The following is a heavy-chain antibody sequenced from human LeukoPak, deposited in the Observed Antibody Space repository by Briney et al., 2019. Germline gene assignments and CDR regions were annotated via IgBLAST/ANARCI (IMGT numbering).Heavy chain of an antibody. V-gene: IGHV4-39*01. D-gene: IGHD3-10*01. J-gene: IGHJ6*04. Sequence: NSSETLSLTCTVSGGSISSSSYYWGWIRQPPGKGLEWIGSIYYSGSTYYNPSLKSRVTISVDTSKNQFSLKLSSVTAADTAVYYCARHNTRWHYYGSGSYADVWGKGTTVTVSS. CDR2: IYYSGST. CDR1: GGSISSSSYY. CDR3: ARHNTRWHYYGSGSYADV.